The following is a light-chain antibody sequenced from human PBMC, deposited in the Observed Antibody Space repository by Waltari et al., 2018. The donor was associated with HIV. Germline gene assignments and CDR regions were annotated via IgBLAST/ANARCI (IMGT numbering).Light chain of an antibody. J-gene: IGLJ2*01. CDR2: QDS. CDR3: QAWDSSTEVV. CDR1: KLGDKY. Sequence: SYELTQPPSVSVSPGQTASITCSGDKLGDKYACWYQQKPGQSPLLVIYQDSKRPSGIPDRFSGSNSGNTATLTISGTQAMDEADYYCQAWDSSTEVVFGGGTKLTVL. V-gene: IGLV3-1*01.